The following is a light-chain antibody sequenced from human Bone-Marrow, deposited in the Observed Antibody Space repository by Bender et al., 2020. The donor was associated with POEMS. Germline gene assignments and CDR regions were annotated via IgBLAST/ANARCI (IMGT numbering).Light chain of an antibody. J-gene: IGLJ2*01. CDR1: QLGNKH. CDR2: QDS. CDR3: QAWDSSTVI. Sequence: SYQLTQPPSVSVSPGQTATITCSGDQLGNKHVCWYHQKAGQSPVLVIYQDSRRPSGIPERFSGSNSVNTATLTISGTQPMDEAEYYCQAWDSSTVIFGGGTKLTVL. V-gene: IGLV3-1*01.